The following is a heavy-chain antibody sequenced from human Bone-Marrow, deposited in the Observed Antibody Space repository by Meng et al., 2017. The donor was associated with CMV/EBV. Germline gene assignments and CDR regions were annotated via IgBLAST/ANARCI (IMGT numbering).Heavy chain of an antibody. CDR2: IYYSGST. J-gene: IGHJ4*02. D-gene: IGHD4-23*01. V-gene: IGHV4-39*07. Sequence: SETLSLTCTVSGGSISSSSYYWGWIRQPPGKGLEWIGSIYYSGSTYYNPSLKSRVTISVDTSKNQFSLKLSSVTAADTAVYYCARYDPLRGSLDNWGQGALVTVSS. CDR1: GGSISSSSYY. CDR3: ARYDPLRGSLDN.